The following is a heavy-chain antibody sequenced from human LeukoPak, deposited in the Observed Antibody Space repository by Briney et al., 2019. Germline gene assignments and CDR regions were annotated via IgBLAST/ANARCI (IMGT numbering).Heavy chain of an antibody. J-gene: IGHJ4*02. D-gene: IGHD3-9*01. Sequence: ASVKVSCKASGYTFTSYYMHWVRQAPGQGLEWMGIINPSGGSTSYAQKFQGRVTMTRDTSTSTGYMELSSLRSEDTAVYYCARYDILTGIDYWGQGTLVTVSS. V-gene: IGHV1-46*01. CDR3: ARYDILTGIDY. CDR2: INPSGGST. CDR1: GYTFTSYY.